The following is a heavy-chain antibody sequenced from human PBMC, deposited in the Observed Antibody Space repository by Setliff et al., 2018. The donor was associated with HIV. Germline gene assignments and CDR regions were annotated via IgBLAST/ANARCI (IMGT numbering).Heavy chain of an antibody. D-gene: IGHD3-9*01. CDR1: GYTFSNHT. CDR2: LNAGYGNT. J-gene: IGHJ4*02. CDR3: ARSGLVYDDVLTGPPTDY. Sequence: VSCKASGYTFSNHTIHWVRQAPGKRPEWMGWLNAGYGNTKYSQKLQGRVTITRDISASTAYMELSSLRSEDTAVYYCARSGLVYDDVLTGPPTDYWGQGTLVTVSS. V-gene: IGHV1-3*01.